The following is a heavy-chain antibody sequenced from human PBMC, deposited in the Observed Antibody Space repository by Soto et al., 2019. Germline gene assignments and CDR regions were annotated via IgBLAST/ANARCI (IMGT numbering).Heavy chain of an antibody. Sequence: EVQLMESGGGLVQPGGSLRLSCTTSGFTFSIYWMHWVRQAPGEGLVWVSRIKSDGSITTYADSVRGRFTISRDNAKNTLYRHMNSLRAEDTAVYYCARGAGATQEGWGQVTLVTVSS. CDR2: IKSDGSIT. CDR3: ARGAGATQEG. D-gene: IGHD2-15*01. V-gene: IGHV3-74*01. J-gene: IGHJ4*02. CDR1: GFTFSIYW.